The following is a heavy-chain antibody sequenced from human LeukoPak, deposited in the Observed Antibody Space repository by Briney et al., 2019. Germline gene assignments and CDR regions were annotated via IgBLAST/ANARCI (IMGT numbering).Heavy chain of an antibody. D-gene: IGHD1-26*01. CDR2: IKQDGSEK. CDR3: ARALVGATPYYYGMDV. V-gene: IGHV3-7*04. CDR1: GFTFSSYW. Sequence: GGSLRLSCAASGFTFSSYWMSWVRQAPGKGLEWVANIKQDGSEKYYVDSVKGRFTISRDNAKNSLYLQMNSLRAEDTAVHYCARALVGATPYYYGMDVWGQGTTVTVSS. J-gene: IGHJ6*02.